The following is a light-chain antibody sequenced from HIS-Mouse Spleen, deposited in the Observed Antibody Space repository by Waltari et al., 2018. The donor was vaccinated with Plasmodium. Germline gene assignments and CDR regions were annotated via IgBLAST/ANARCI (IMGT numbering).Light chain of an antibody. J-gene: IGKJ2*01. Sequence: AIRMTQSPSSFSASTGDRVTITCRASQGISSYLAWYQQKPGKAAKLLIYAASTLQSGVPSRFSGSGSGTDFTLTISCLQSEDFATYYCQQYYSYPYTFGQGTTLEIK. CDR3: QQYYSYPYT. V-gene: IGKV1-8*01. CDR1: QGISSY. CDR2: AAS.